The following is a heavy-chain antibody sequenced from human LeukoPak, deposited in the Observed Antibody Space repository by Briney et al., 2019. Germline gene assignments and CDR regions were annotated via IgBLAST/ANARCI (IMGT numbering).Heavy chain of an antibody. Sequence: ASETLSLTYTVSGGSIINYYWSWIRQPPGKGLEWIGYVYYTGSTNYNPSLKSRVTISVDTSKNQFSLKLSSVTAADTAVYYCARVQIGYSYGLFDYWGQGTLVTVSS. CDR3: ARVQIGYSYGLFDY. V-gene: IGHV4-59*01. D-gene: IGHD5-18*01. J-gene: IGHJ4*02. CDR1: GGSIINYY. CDR2: VYYTGST.